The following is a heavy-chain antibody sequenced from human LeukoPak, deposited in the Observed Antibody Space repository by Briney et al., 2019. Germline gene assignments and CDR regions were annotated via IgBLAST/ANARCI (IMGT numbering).Heavy chain of an antibody. J-gene: IGHJ4*02. V-gene: IGHV3-21*01. CDR3: ARAQTYYDFWSGYWN. Sequence: GGSLRLSCAASGFTFSSYSMNWVRQAPGKGLEWVSSISSSGSYIYYADSVKGRFTISRDNAKNSLYLQMNSLRAEDTAVYYCARAQTYYDFWSGYWNWGQGTLVTVSS. CDR1: GFTFSSYS. D-gene: IGHD3-3*01. CDR2: ISSSGSYI.